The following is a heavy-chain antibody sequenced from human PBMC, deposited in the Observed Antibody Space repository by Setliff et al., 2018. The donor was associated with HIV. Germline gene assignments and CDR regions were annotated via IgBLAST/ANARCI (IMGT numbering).Heavy chain of an antibody. Sequence: SETLSLTCTVSRGSVSSGSYYWSWIRQPAGKGLEWIGRIYTSGSTNYNPSLRSRVTISVDTSKNQFSLKLNSVTAADTAVYYCSTYSYGISDAFDIWGQGTMVTVSS. CDR1: RGSVSSGSYY. CDR2: IYTSGST. D-gene: IGHD5-18*01. J-gene: IGHJ3*02. V-gene: IGHV4-61*02. CDR3: STYSYGISDAFDI.